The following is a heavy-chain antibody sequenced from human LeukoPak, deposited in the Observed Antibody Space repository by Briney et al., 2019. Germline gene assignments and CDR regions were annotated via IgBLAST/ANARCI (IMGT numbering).Heavy chain of an antibody. CDR1: GYTFTSYG. V-gene: IGHV1-46*01. CDR2: INFSGGST. CDR3: ARSIFCSGGSCYWEGDY. J-gene: IGHJ4*02. Sequence: ASVKVSCKASGYTFTSYGISWVRQAPGQGLEWMGIINFSGGSTTYAQKFQGRVTMTRDTSTSTIYMELSSLRSEDTAVYYCARSIFCSGGSCYWEGDYWGQGTLVTVSS. D-gene: IGHD2-15*01.